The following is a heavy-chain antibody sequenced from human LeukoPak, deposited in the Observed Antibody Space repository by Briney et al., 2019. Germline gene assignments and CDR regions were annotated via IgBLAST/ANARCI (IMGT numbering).Heavy chain of an antibody. D-gene: IGHD1-26*01. V-gene: IGHV3-30-3*01. CDR3: ARDRSYRYFDY. J-gene: IGHJ4*02. CDR2: ISYDGSNK. Sequence: GGSLRLSRAASGFTFSTYAMHWVRQAPGKGLEWVAIISYDGSNKYYADSVKGRFTISRDNSKNTLYLQMNSLRAEDTAVYYCARDRSYRYFDYWGQGTLVTVSS. CDR1: GFTFSTYA.